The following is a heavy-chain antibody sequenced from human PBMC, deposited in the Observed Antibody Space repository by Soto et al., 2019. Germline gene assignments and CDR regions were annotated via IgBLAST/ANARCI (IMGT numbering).Heavy chain of an antibody. V-gene: IGHV3-23*01. Sequence: EMQLLESGGGLVQHGGSLRLSCAASGFTVSAYAMGWVRQAPGKGLEWVSTIHGGGGATHYADSVKGRFTISRDDSKNTLYAQMNSLRAEDTAVYYCAKFEGHPLEYWYLDFWGRGTLVTVSS. CDR2: IHGGGGAT. CDR1: GFTVSAYA. D-gene: IGHD1-1*01. CDR3: AKFEGHPLEYWYLDF. J-gene: IGHJ2*01.